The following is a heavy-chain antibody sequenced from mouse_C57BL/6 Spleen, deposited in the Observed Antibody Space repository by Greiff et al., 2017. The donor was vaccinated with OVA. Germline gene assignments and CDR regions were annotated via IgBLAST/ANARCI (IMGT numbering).Heavy chain of an antibody. CDR3: ARSTSTTVVAHDY. CDR2: IYPGDGDT. Sequence: QVQLKESGPELVKPGASVKISCKASGYAFSSSWMNWVKQRPGKGLEWIGRIYPGDGDTNYNGKFKGKATLTADKSSSTAYMQLSSLTSEDSAVYFCARSTSTTVVAHDYWGQGTTLTVSS. D-gene: IGHD1-1*01. CDR1: GYAFSSSW. V-gene: IGHV1-82*01. J-gene: IGHJ2*01.